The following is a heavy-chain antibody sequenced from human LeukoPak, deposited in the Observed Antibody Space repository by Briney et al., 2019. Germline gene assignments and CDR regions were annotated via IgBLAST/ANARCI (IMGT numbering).Heavy chain of an antibody. J-gene: IGHJ4*02. Sequence: GRSLRLSCVGSGFTFSNYGIHWVRQAPGKGLEWVTAISYDGSLKYYADSVRGRFTISRNNSKNTLYLQMNSLRTDGTAVYYCARVSLERQLWLPFDYWGQGTLVTVSS. D-gene: IGHD5-18*01. CDR3: ARVSLERQLWLPFDY. CDR1: GFTFSNYG. V-gene: IGHV3-30*03. CDR2: ISYDGSLK.